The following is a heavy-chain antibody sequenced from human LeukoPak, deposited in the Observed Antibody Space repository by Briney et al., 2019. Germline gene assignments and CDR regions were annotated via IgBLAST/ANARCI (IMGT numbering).Heavy chain of an antibody. CDR2: ISTSGNTM. D-gene: IGHD2-8*01. Sequence: GGSLRLSCAASGFIFSPYAMSWVRQAPGKGLEWVSYISTSGNTMYYADSVKGRFTISRDNAKNSLFLQMNSLRAEDTAVYYCARGEKYCTNGVCYEKWGPFDYWGQGTLVTVSS. V-gene: IGHV3-11*04. J-gene: IGHJ4*02. CDR1: GFIFSPYA. CDR3: ARGEKYCTNGVCYEKWGPFDY.